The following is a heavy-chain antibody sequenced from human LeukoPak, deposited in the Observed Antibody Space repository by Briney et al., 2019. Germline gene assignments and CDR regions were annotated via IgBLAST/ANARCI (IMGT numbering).Heavy chain of an antibody. D-gene: IGHD4-17*01. CDR2: LIPIFGTA. V-gene: IGHV1-69*06. CDR3: ARAHYGDYAPFDY. CDR1: GGTFSSYA. J-gene: IGHJ4*02. Sequence: ASVKVSCKASGGTFSSYAISWVRQAPGQGLEWMGGLIPIFGTANYAQKFQGRVTITADKSTSTAYMELRSLRSDDTAVYYCARAHYGDYAPFDYWGQGTLVTVSS.